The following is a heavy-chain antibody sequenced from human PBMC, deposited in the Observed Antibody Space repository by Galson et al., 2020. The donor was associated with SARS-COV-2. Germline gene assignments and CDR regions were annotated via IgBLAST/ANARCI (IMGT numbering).Heavy chain of an antibody. CDR2: ISHSGGT. D-gene: IGHD4-17*01. CDR1: GTSISSGSYS. V-gene: IGHV4-30-2*01. J-gene: IGHJ3*02. CDR3: ARLHYGEYAPEAFDI. Sequence: SETLSLTCAVSGTSISSGSYSWNWIPQPPGKGLEWIGYISHSGGTYYNPSLKSRVTISGDRSKNQFSLRLSSVTAADTAVYYCARLHYGEYAPEAFDIWGPGTRVTVAS.